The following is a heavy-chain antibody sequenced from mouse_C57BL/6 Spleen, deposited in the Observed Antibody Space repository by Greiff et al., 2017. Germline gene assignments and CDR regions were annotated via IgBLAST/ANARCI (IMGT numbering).Heavy chain of an antibody. CDR1: GYTFTSYW. J-gene: IGHJ2*01. Sequence: QVQLKQSGAELVKPGASVKLSCKASGYTFTSYWMHWVKQRPGQGLEWIGNINPGNGNTKYNQKFKDKATLTADKSSSTAYLQLSSLTYEDSAIDYCARYGLTVSDDWGQGTTLTVSS. V-gene: IGHV1-7*01. CDR2: INPGNGNT. D-gene: IGHD4-1*01. CDR3: ARYGLTVSDD.